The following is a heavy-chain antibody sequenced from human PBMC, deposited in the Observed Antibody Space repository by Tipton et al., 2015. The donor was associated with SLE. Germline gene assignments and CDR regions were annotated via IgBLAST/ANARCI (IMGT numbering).Heavy chain of an antibody. J-gene: IGHJ6*02. Sequence: LRLSCTVSGYSISSGFYWGWIRQPPGKGLEWIGNIYHSGSTFYNPSLKSRVTISVDTSKNQFSLKLSSVTAADTAVYYCARAGYCSSTSCYRHSYYYYGMDVWGQGTTVTVSS. V-gene: IGHV4-38-2*02. CDR2: IYHSGST. CDR3: ARAGYCSSTSCYRHSYYYYGMDV. D-gene: IGHD2-2*02. CDR1: GYSISSGFY.